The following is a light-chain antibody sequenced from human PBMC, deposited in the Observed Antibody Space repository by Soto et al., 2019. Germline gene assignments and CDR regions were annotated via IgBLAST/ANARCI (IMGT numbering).Light chain of an antibody. CDR3: NSYTSSNTYV. CDR1: NSDVGVHIF. J-gene: IGLJ1*01. V-gene: IGLV2-14*01. CDR2: EVS. Sequence: QSVLTTASSVSGSPGQAISICCTRCNSDVGVHIFVSWYKHHPGKAPKLMIYEVSNRPSGVSNRFSGYKSGNTASLTISGLQAEDEADYYCNSYTSSNTYVFGSGTKVTVL.